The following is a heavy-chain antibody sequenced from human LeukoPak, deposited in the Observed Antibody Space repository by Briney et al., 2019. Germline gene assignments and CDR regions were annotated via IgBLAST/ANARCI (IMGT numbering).Heavy chain of an antibody. J-gene: IGHJ4*02. CDR2: INPNSGDT. V-gene: IGHV1-2*02. Sequence: GASVKVSCKASGYTFTGYYIHWVRQAPGQGLEWMGWINPNSGDTNYAQKFQGRVTMTRDTSISTAYTELSRLRSDDTAVYYCASAFLRYFDWLPFYWGQGTLVTVSS. CDR1: GYTFTGYY. CDR3: ASAFLRYFDWLPFY. D-gene: IGHD3-9*01.